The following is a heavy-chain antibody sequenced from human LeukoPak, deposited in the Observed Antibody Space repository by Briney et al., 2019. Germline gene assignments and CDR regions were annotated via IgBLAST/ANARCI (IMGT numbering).Heavy chain of an antibody. CDR2: ISGSGVTT. J-gene: IGHJ4*02. Sequence: GGSLRLSCAASGFTFSIYAMSWVRQAPGKGLEWVSGISGSGVTTYYTDSVKGRFTISRDNAKNTLYLQIDTMRAEDTAVYYCAKGATTRSTVITYYFDNWGQGTLVTVSS. V-gene: IGHV3-23*01. CDR3: AKGATTRSTVITYYFDN. CDR1: GFTFSIYA. D-gene: IGHD4-17*01.